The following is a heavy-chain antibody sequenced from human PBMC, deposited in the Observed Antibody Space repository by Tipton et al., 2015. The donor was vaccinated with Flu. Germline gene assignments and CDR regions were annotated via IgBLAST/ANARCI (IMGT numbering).Heavy chain of an antibody. D-gene: IGHD3-10*01. CDR1: GFTVTSNY. V-gene: IGHV3-53*01. J-gene: IGHJ4*02. CDR3: ARAVRGNYYDY. Sequence: AVSGFTVTSNYMSWVRQAPGKGLEWVSVIYTGGITYYADSVRGRFTISRDNSKNTLYLQVSSLRAEDTAVYYCARAVRGNYYDYWGRGTLVTVSS. CDR2: IYTGGIT.